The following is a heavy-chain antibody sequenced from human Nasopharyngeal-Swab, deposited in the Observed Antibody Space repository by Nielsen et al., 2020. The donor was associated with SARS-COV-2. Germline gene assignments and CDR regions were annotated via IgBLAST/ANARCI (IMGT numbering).Heavy chain of an antibody. J-gene: IGHJ6*02. D-gene: IGHD3-22*01. CDR2: ISAYNGNT. V-gene: IGHV1-18*01. CDR1: GYTFTSYG. Sequence: ASVKVSCKASGYTFTSYGISWVRQAPGRGLEWMGWISAYNGNTNYAQKLQGRVTMTTDTSTSTAYMELRSLRSDDTAVYYCARDRQYYDSSGYYYVLDYYYGMDVWGQGTTVTVSS. CDR3: ARDRQYYDSSGYYYVLDYYYGMDV.